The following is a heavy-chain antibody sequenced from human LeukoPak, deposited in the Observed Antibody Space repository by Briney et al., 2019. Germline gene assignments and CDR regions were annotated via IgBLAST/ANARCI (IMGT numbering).Heavy chain of an antibody. CDR3: ARGAYSKAAGLDN. CDR2: IWYDGSNK. D-gene: IGHD6-6*01. Sequence: GGSLRLSCAASGSGFSFSNAWMTWVRQAPGEGLEWEAIIWYDGSNKDYADSIKGRFTISRDNSENTLFLQMTSLSAEDTAVYYCARGAYSKAAGLDNWGRGTLVTVSS. CDR1: GSGFSFSNAW. J-gene: IGHJ4*02. V-gene: IGHV3-33*08.